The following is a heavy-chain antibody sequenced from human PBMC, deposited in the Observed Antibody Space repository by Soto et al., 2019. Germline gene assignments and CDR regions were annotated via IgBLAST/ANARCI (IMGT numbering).Heavy chain of an antibody. V-gene: IGHV1-24*01. J-gene: IGHJ6*02. Sequence: GASVKVSCKVSGYTLTELSMQWVRQAPGKGLEWRGGFDPEDGETISVQKFQGRVTMSEDTYKDTDYMELCSLRSEDTAVYYCARGAASNYYYYGMDVWGQGTTVTVSS. CDR3: ARGAASNYYYYGMDV. D-gene: IGHD1-26*01. CDR2: FDPEDGET. CDR1: GYTLTELS.